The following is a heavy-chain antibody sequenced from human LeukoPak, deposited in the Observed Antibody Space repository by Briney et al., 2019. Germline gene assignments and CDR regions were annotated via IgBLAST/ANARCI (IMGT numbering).Heavy chain of an antibody. CDR1: GFTVSSNY. D-gene: IGHD1-26*01. V-gene: IGHV3-66*02. Sequence: PGGSLRLSCAASGFTVSSNYMSWVRQAPGKGLEWVSVIYSAGSTYYVDSVKGRFTISRDNSKNTLYLQMNSLRAEDTAVYYCAREPSGTYWLDYWGQGTLVTVSS. CDR2: IYSAGST. CDR3: AREPSGTYWLDY. J-gene: IGHJ4*02.